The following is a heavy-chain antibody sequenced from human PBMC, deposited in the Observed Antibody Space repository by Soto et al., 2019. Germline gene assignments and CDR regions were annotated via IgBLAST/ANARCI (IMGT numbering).Heavy chain of an antibody. CDR1: SDSISRYY. D-gene: IGHD3-16*01. J-gene: IGHJ4*02. Sequence: KTSETLSLTCTVSSDSISRYYWSWIRQPPGKGLEWIGYIYYTGSTNSNPSLRSRLTISVDASQNQFSLKLNSVTAADTAVYFCARRGDVYTPSFFDYWGLGTLVTVSS. CDR2: IYYTGST. CDR3: ARRGDVYTPSFFDY. V-gene: IGHV4-59*01.